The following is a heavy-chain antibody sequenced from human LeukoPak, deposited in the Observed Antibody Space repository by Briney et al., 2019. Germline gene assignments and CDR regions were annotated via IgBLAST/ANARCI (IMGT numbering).Heavy chain of an antibody. CDR2: IYSSGRT. J-gene: IGHJ4*02. CDR1: GTSITSGSYF. CDR3: VRGVDY. Sequence: MASQTLSLTCTISGTSITSGSYFWSWIRQPAGNELEWLGLIYSSGRTNYNPSLKSRVTFSVDTSKNQFSLKLRSVTAADTAVYFCVRGVDYWGQGALVTVSS. V-gene: IGHV4-61*02.